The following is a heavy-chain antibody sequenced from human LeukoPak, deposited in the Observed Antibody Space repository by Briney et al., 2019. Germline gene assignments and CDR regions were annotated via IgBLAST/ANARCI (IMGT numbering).Heavy chain of an antibody. V-gene: IGHV3-74*01. D-gene: IGHD1-26*01. CDR1: GFTFSSYW. CDR2: IRGDGGTT. CDR3: ARVGSAGYYFDY. J-gene: IGHJ4*02. Sequence: GGSLRLSCAASGFTFSSYWMHWVRQAPGKGVEWVSRIRGDGGTTSYADSVRGRFTISRDNANNMLYLQMNSLRAEDTAVYYCARVGSAGYYFDYWGQGTLVTVSS.